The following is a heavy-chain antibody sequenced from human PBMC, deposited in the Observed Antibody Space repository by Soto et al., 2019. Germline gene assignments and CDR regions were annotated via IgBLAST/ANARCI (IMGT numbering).Heavy chain of an antibody. V-gene: IGHV4-59*01. CDR2: VYDNGRP. Sequence: SETLSLTCTISGGSISVYYWSWIRQSPRQGLEWIGYVYDNGRPYYSPSLKSRVTVSADTSKNQISLKLTSATAADTAVYYCARGVGSSPPRYWGRGTLVTVSS. CDR1: GGSISVYY. D-gene: IGHD3-9*01. CDR3: ARGVGSSPPRY. J-gene: IGHJ4*02.